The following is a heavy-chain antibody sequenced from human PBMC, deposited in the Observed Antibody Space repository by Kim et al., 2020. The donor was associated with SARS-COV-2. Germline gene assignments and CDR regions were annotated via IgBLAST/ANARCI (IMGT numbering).Heavy chain of an antibody. V-gene: IGHV3-9*01. Sequence: GGSLRLSCAASGFTFDDYAMHWVRQAPGKGLEWVSGISWNSGSIGYADSVKGRFTISRDNAKNSLYLQMNSLRAEDTALYYCAKDMEPLWFGELDAFDIWGQGTMVTVSS. CDR1: GFTFDDYA. CDR2: ISWNSGSI. D-gene: IGHD3-10*01. J-gene: IGHJ3*02. CDR3: AKDMEPLWFGELDAFDI.